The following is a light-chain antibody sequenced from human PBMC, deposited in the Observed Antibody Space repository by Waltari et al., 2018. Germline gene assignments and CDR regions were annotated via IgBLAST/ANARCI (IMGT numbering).Light chain of an antibody. CDR1: QSLVHSDGNTH. CDR2: RVS. Sequence: DVVMTQSTLSLPVTLGQPASISCKSSQSLVHSDGNTHLNWFHQRPGQSPRRLIYRVSNQDSGVPDRFSGSGSGTDFTLKISRVEAEDVGVYYCMQGTHWPYTFGQGTRLDIK. CDR3: MQGTHWPYT. J-gene: IGKJ2*01. V-gene: IGKV2-30*02.